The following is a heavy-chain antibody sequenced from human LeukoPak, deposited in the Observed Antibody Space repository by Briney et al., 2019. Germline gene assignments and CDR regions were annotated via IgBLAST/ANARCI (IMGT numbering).Heavy chain of an antibody. CDR2: IGSDETTK. CDR3: ARGGLEPVDY. Sequence: QPGGSLRLSCAASGFTFFSYEMNWVRLTPGKGLEWVAFIGSDETTKYYADSVKGRFTISRDNAKNTLYLQMNSLRADDTAVYYCARGGLEPVDYWGQGTLVTVSS. J-gene: IGHJ4*02. CDR1: GFTFFSYE. V-gene: IGHV3-48*03. D-gene: IGHD1-1*01.